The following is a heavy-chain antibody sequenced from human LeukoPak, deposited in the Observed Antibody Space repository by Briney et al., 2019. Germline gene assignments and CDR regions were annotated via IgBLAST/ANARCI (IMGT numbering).Heavy chain of an antibody. D-gene: IGHD1-26*01. V-gene: IGHV3-21*01. CDR2: ISSSSSYI. J-gene: IGHJ4*02. Sequence: GRSLRLSCAASGCTFSSYSMHWVLQAPGKGLEWVSSISSSSSYIYYADSVKGRFTISRDNAKNSLYLQMNSLRAEDTAVYYCARLVGATGIVDYWGQGTLVTVSS. CDR3: ARLVGATGIVDY. CDR1: GCTFSSYS.